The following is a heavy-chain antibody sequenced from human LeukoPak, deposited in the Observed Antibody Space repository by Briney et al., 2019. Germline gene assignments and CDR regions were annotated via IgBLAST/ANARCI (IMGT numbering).Heavy chain of an antibody. Sequence: ASVKVSCKASGYTFTGYYMQWVRQGPGQGLEWMGWINPNSGGTNYAQKFQGRVTMTRDTSISAAYMELSRLRSDDTAVYYCARSKGQQLVQYYFDYWGQGTLVTVSS. J-gene: IGHJ4*02. V-gene: IGHV1-2*02. D-gene: IGHD6-13*01. CDR3: ARSKGQQLVQYYFDY. CDR2: INPNSGGT. CDR1: GYTFTGYY.